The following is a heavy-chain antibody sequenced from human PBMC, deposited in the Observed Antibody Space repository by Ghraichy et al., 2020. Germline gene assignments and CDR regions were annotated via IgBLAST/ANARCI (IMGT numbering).Heavy chain of an antibody. CDR3: AGGYYYDSSGFYYVGSPDY. D-gene: IGHD3-22*01. CDR1: GFTFSSYG. Sequence: LSLTCAASGFTFSSYGMHWVRQAPGKGLEWVAVISYDGSNKYYADSVKGRFTISRDNSKNTLYLQMNSLRAEDTAVYYCAGGYYYDSSGFYYVGSPDYWGQGTLVTVSS. J-gene: IGHJ4*02. V-gene: IGHV3-30*03. CDR2: ISYDGSNK.